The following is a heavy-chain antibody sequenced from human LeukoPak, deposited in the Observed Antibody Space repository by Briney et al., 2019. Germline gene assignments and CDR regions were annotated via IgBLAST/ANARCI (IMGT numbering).Heavy chain of an antibody. Sequence: PGGSLRLSCVASGFTFSSYDMNWVRQAPGKGLERVSSISSTSNYINYADSVKGRFTISRDNAKSSLYLQMNSLRVDDTAVYYCARTVFGAYNWFDPWGQGALVTVSS. D-gene: IGHD3-3*01. CDR3: ARTVFGAYNWFDP. CDR1: GFTFSSYD. J-gene: IGHJ5*02. V-gene: IGHV3-21*01. CDR2: ISSTSNYI.